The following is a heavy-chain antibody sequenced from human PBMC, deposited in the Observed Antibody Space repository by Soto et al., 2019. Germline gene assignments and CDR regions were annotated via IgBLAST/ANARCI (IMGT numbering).Heavy chain of an antibody. CDR2: IKQDGSEK. V-gene: IGHV3-7*01. J-gene: IGHJ4*02. CDR1: GFTFSRYW. CDR3: ATSRTFDY. D-gene: IGHD6-13*01. Sequence: GGSLRLSCAASGFTFSRYWMSWVRQAPGKGLEWVANIKQDGSEKYYVDSVKGRFTISRDNAKNSVYLQMNSLRAEDTAVYYCATSRTFDYWGQGTLVTVSS.